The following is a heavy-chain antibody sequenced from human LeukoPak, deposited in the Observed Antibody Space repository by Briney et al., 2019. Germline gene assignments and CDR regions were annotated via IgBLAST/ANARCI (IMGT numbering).Heavy chain of an antibody. J-gene: IGHJ6*03. CDR1: GYTLTELS. V-gene: IGHV1-2*02. D-gene: IGHD6-13*01. Sequence: ASVKVSCKVSGYTLTELSMHWVRQAPGKGLEWMGWINPNSGGTNYAQKFQGRVTMTRDTSISTAYMELSRLRSDDTAVYYCARVGYSSSWYRVVGYYYYMDVWGKGTTVTVSS. CDR2: INPNSGGT. CDR3: ARVGYSSSWYRVVGYYYYMDV.